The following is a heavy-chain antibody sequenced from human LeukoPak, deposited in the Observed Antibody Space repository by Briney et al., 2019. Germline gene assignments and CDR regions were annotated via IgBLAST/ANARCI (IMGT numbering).Heavy chain of an antibody. CDR3: VRDLGIRPDSSAFY. CDR2: INQSGTT. D-gene: IGHD3-22*01. V-gene: IGHV4-34*01. Sequence: SETLSLTCAVYGGSFSGYYWSWIRQPPGKGLEWIGEINQSGTTNHNPSLKSRVTISVDTSKNQFSLKLSSVTAADTAVYYCVRDLGIRPDSSAFYWGQGTLVTVSS. J-gene: IGHJ4*02. CDR1: GGSFSGYY.